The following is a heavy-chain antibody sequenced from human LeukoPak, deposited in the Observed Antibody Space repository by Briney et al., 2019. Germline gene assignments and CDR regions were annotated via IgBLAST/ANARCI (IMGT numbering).Heavy chain of an antibody. D-gene: IGHD4-17*01. V-gene: IGHV4-31*03. CDR1: GGSISSGGYY. J-gene: IGHJ4*02. Sequence: PSQTLSLTCTVSGGSISSGGYYWSWIRQHPGKGLEWIGYIYYSGSTYYNPSLKSRVTISVDTPKNQFSLKLSSVTAADTAVYYCARGPIYGDYVLDYWGQGTLVTVSS. CDR2: IYYSGST. CDR3: ARGPIYGDYVLDY.